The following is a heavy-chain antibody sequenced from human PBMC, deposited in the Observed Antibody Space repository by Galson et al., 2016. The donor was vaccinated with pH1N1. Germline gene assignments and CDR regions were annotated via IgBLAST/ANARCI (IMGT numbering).Heavy chain of an antibody. D-gene: IGHD3-10*01. V-gene: IGHV4-59*08. CDR1: GGSISGYY. J-gene: IGHJ4*02. Sequence: SETLSLTCTVSGGSISGYYWSWIRQPPGKGLEWIGYIYYSGSTNYNPSLKSRVTISVDTSKNQFSLKLSSVAAADKAVYYCARRGIGEFLYYFDSWGQGTLVTVSS. CDR3: ARRGIGEFLYYFDS. CDR2: IYYSGST.